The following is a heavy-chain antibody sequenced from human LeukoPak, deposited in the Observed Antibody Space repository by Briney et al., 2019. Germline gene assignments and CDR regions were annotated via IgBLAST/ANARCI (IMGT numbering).Heavy chain of an antibody. Sequence: GGSLGLSCAASGFTFSSYGMHWVRQAPGKGLEWVAGISDDGSNKYYADSVKGRFTISRDNSKNTLDLQMNSLRAGDTAVYYCVAGYYYGSGSPYPEGYWGQGTLVTVSS. J-gene: IGHJ4*02. CDR1: GFTFSSYG. V-gene: IGHV3-30*03. CDR2: ISDDGSNK. D-gene: IGHD3-10*01. CDR3: VAGYYYGSGSPYPEGY.